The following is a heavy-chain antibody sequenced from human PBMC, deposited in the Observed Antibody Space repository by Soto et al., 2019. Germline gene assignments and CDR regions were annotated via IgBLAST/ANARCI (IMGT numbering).Heavy chain of an antibody. CDR1: GFTFSSYG. Sequence: PGGSLRLSCAASGFTFSSYGMHWVRQAPGKGLEWVAVISYDGSNKYYADSVKGRFTISRDNSKNTLYLQMNSLRAEDTAVYYCAKNRYYDFWSGYYPDYYGMDVWGQGTTVTVSS. V-gene: IGHV3-30*18. CDR3: AKNRYYDFWSGYYPDYYGMDV. J-gene: IGHJ6*02. D-gene: IGHD3-3*01. CDR2: ISYDGSNK.